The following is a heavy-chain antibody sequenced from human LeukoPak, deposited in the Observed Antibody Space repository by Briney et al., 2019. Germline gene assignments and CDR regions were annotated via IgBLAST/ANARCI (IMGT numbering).Heavy chain of an antibody. CDR3: ASRLLWFGEGDY. CDR1: GGSISSYY. J-gene: IGHJ4*02. V-gene: IGHV4-59*12. Sequence: SETLSLTCTVSGGSISSYYWSWIRQPPGKGLEWIGYIYYSGSTYYNPSLKSRVTISVDTSKNQFSLKLSSVTAADTAVYYCASRLLWFGEGDYWGQGTLVTVSS. CDR2: IYYSGST. D-gene: IGHD3-10*01.